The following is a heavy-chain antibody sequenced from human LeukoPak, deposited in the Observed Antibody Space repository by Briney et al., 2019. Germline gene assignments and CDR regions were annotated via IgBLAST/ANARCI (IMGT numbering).Heavy chain of an antibody. CDR2: INPNSGGT. J-gene: IGHJ5*02. D-gene: IGHD6-19*01. CDR1: GYTFTGYY. CDR3: ARTWSIGAVAGHQGSWFDP. Sequence: GASVKVSCKASGYTFTGYYMHWVRQAPGQGLEWMGWINPNSGGTNYAQRFQGRVTMTRDTSISTAYMELSRLRSDDTAVYYCARTWSIGAVAGHQGSWFDPWGQGTLVTVSS. V-gene: IGHV1-2*02.